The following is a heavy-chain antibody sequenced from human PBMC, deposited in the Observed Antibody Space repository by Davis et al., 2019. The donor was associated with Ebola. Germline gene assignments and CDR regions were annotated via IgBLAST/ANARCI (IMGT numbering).Heavy chain of an antibody. Sequence: PGGSLRLSCEASGFTFSNYDMHWVRQATGKGLEWVSAIGTAGDTYYPGPVKGRFTISRENAKNSLYLQMNSLRAGDTAVYYCAKSHCSGGSCPYYFDFWGQGTQVTVSS. CDR3: AKSHCSGGSCPYYFDF. CDR2: IGTAGDT. D-gene: IGHD2-15*01. CDR1: GFTFSNYD. J-gene: IGHJ4*02. V-gene: IGHV3-13*01.